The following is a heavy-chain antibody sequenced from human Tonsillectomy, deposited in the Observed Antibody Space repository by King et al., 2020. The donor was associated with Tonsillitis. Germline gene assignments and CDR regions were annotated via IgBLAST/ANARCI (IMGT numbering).Heavy chain of an antibody. J-gene: IGHJ3*02. CDR2: IDPSDSYT. CDR1: GYTFTSYW. V-gene: IGHV5-10-1*03. D-gene: IGHD2-8*01. Sequence: VQLVESGAEVKKPGESLRISCKGSGYTFTSYWISWVRQMPGKGLEWTGRIDPSDSYTKYSPSFQGHVTISADKSISTAYLQWSSLKASDSAMYYCARVNGAFDIWGQGTMVTVSS. CDR3: ARVNGAFDI.